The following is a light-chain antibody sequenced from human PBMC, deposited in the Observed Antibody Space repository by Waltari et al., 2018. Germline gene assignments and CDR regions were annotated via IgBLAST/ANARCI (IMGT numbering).Light chain of an antibody. CDR1: QSVSKY. V-gene: IGKV3-20*01. Sequence: IVLTQSPGTLSLSPGEIATLSCRASQSVSKYLAWYQQRPGQAPRLLIYAASTRATGIPDRCSGSGFGTDFSLTISRLEPEDFAVYYCQNHERLPATFGQGTKVEIK. CDR3: QNHERLPAT. J-gene: IGKJ1*01. CDR2: AAS.